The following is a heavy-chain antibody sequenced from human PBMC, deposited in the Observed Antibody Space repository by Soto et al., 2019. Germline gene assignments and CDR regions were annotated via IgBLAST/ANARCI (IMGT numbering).Heavy chain of an antibody. CDR2: IIPIFGAA. CDR1: GGTFSSYA. J-gene: IGHJ6*02. Sequence: GASVKVSCKASGGTFSSYAISWVRQAPGQGLEWMGGIIPIFGAANYAQKFQGRVTITADESTSTAYMELSSLRSEDTAVYYCASCNLYPGIVGATYYYYGMDVWGQGTTVTVSS. D-gene: IGHD1-26*01. V-gene: IGHV1-69*13. CDR3: ASCNLYPGIVGATYYYYGMDV.